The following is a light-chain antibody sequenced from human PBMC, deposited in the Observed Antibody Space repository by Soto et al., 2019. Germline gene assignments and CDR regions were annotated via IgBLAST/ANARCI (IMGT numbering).Light chain of an antibody. CDR3: QQYNNWPPVT. CDR2: DTS. CDR1: QSISSY. Sequence: EIVLTQSPATLSLSPGERATLSFRASQSISSYLAWYQQKPGQAPRLLIYDTSNRATGIPARFSGSGSGTEFTLTISSLQSEDFAVYYCQQYNNWPPVTFGQGTKVDIK. J-gene: IGKJ1*01. V-gene: IGKV3-11*01.